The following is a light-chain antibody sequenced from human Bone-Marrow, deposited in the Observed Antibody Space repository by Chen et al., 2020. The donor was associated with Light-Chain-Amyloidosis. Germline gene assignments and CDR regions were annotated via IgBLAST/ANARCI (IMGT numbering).Light chain of an antibody. CDR3: SSYTITNTLV. V-gene: IGLV2-14*01. CDR1: SSDVGGDNH. CDR2: EVT. Sequence: QSALTQPASVSGSPGQSITISCTGTSSDVGGDNHVSWHQQHPDKAPKLMIYEVTNRPSWVPDRFSGSNSDNTASLTISGLQTEDDADYFCSSYTITNTLVFGSGTRVTVL. J-gene: IGLJ1*01.